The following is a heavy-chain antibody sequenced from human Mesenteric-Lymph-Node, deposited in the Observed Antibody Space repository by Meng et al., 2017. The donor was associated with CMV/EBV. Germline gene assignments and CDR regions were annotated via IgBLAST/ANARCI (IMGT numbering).Heavy chain of an antibody. V-gene: IGHV3-53*01. J-gene: IGHJ3*02. Sequence: GGSLRLSCAASGFTVSFDFMAWVRQAPGKGLEWVSLISSGGTTYYADSVKGRFTISRDTSRNTLSLQMNSLRAEDTAVYYCTREGAVMAAFDIWGQGTMVTVSS. CDR2: ISSGGTT. CDR1: GFTVSFDF. CDR3: TREGAVMAAFDI. D-gene: IGHD2-21*01.